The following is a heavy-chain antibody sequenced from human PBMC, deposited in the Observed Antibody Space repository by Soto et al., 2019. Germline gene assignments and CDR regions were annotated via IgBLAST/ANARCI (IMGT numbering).Heavy chain of an antibody. CDR3: ARLNDILTGVYSYGMDV. CDR1: GGSISSYY. CDR2: IYYSGST. Sequence: QVQLQESGPGLVKPSETLSLTCTVSGGSISSYYWSWIRQPPGKGLEWIGYIYYSGSTNYNPSLKSRVTISVDTSKNQFSLKLSSVTAADTAVYYCARLNDILTGVYSYGMDVWGQGTTVTVSS. D-gene: IGHD3-9*01. J-gene: IGHJ6*02. V-gene: IGHV4-59*01.